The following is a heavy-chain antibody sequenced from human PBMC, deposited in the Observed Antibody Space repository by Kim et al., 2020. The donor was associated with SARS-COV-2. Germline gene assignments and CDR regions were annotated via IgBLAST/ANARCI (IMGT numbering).Heavy chain of an antibody. CDR2: IYSGGST. D-gene: IGHD3-9*01. V-gene: IGHV3-53*01. CDR1: GFTVSSNY. Sequence: GGSLRLSCAASGFTVSSNYMSWVRQAPGKGLEWVSVIYSGGSTYYADSVKGRFTISRDNSKNTLYLQMNSLRAEDTAVYYCARDGVGVYDILTGYYNEYGMDVWGQGTTVTVSS. J-gene: IGHJ6*02. CDR3: ARDGVGVYDILTGYYNEYGMDV.